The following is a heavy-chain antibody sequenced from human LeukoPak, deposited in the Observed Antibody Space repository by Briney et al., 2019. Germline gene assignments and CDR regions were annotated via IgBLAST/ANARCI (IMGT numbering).Heavy chain of an antibody. V-gene: IGHV3-23*01. CDR2: ISGSGGST. CDR3: AKQSGDTQNYYYYYAMDV. CDR1: GFTFSSYA. J-gene: IGHJ6*02. D-gene: IGHD3-10*01. Sequence: PGGSLRLSCAASGFTFSSYAMSWVRQAPGKGLEWGSAISGSGGSTYYADSVRGRFTISRDNSKNTLYLQMNSLRGEDTAVYYCAKQSGDTQNYYYYYAMDVWGQGTTVTVSS.